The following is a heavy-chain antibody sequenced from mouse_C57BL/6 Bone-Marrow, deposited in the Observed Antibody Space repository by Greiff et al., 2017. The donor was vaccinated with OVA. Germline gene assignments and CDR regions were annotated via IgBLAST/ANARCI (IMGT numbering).Heavy chain of an antibody. CDR3: ARKGGSRYYAMDY. D-gene: IGHD1-1*01. CDR1: GYTFTNYW. J-gene: IGHJ4*01. CDR2: IYPGGGYT. Sequence: QVHVKQSGAELVRPGTSVKMSCKASGYTFTNYWIGWAKQRPGHGLEWIGDIYPGGGYTNYNEKFKGKATLTADKSSSTAYMQFSSLTSEDSAIYYCARKGGSRYYAMDYWGQGTSVTVSS. V-gene: IGHV1-63*01.